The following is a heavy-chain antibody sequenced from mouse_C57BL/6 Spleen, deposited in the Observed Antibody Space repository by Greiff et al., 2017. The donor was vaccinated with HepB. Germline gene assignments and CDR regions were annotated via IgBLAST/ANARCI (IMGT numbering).Heavy chain of an antibody. D-gene: IGHD1-1*01. V-gene: IGHV1-47*01. CDR2: FHPYNDDT. CDR1: GYTFTTYP. CDR3: ARSYYGSSYVPYFDY. Sequence: QVQLKQSGAELVKPGASVKMSCKASGYTFTTYPIEWMKQNHGKSLEWIGNFHPYNDDTKYNEKFKGKATLTVEKSSSTVYLELSRLTSDDSAVYYGARSYYGSSYVPYFDYWGQGTTLTVSS. J-gene: IGHJ2*01.